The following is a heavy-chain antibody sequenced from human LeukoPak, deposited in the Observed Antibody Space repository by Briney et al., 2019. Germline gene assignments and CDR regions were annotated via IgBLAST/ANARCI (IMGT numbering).Heavy chain of an antibody. D-gene: IGHD6-6*01. CDR2: IYSGGST. CDR1: GLIVIINY. Sequence: GGSLRLSCAASGLIVIINYMTWVRQAPGKGLEWVSVIYSGGSTYYAHSVKGRFTISRDNSKNTLYLQMNSLRAEDTAVYYCAKQVVPNAFDFWGQGTIVTVSS. V-gene: IGHV3-53*01. CDR3: AKQVVPNAFDF. J-gene: IGHJ3*01.